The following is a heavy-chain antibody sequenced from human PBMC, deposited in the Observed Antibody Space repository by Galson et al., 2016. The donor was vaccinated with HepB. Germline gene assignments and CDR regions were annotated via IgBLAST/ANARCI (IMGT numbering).Heavy chain of an antibody. D-gene: IGHD2-15*01. CDR1: GASISSFY. J-gene: IGHJ4*02. Sequence: SETLSLTCNVSGASISSFYWSWIRQPPGKGLEWIGSINYSGDTNYKPSLESRVTISIDKSKKYFSLKLRSVTAADTAVYYCARVGRVGGWRHFIDYWGQGKLVTVSS. V-gene: IGHV4-59*01. CDR3: ARVGRVGGWRHFIDY. CDR2: INYSGDT.